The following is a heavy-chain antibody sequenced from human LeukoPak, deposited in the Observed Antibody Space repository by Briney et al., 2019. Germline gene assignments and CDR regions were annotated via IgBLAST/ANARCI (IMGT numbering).Heavy chain of an antibody. CDR1: GFTFSSYA. CDR2: ISGSGGST. J-gene: IGHJ3*02. CDR3: AKGDSYCGGDCYPFDAFDT. Sequence: PGGSLRLSCAASGFTFSSYAMSWVRQAPGKGLGWVSAISGSGGSTYYADSVKGRFTISRDNSKNTLYLQMNSLRAEDTAVYYCAKGDSYCGGDCYPFDAFDTWGQGTMVTVSS. D-gene: IGHD2-21*01. V-gene: IGHV3-23*01.